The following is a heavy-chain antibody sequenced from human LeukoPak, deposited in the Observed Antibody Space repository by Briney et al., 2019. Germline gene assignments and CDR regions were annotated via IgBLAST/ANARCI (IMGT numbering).Heavy chain of an antibody. Sequence: SVKVSCKASGDTFSSYGISWVRQAPGQGLEWMGGIIPIFGTANYAQKFQGRVTITADESTSTAYMELSSLRSEDTAVYYCADSSGYRNDAFDIWGQGTMVTVSS. D-gene: IGHD3-22*01. J-gene: IGHJ3*02. CDR2: IIPIFGTA. CDR1: GDTFSSYG. CDR3: ADSSGYRNDAFDI. V-gene: IGHV1-69*13.